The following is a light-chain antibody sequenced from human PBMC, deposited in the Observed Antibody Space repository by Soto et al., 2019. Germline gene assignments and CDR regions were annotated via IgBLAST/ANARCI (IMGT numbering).Light chain of an antibody. CDR2: GNS. CDR3: QSYDSSLSAAV. V-gene: IGLV1-40*01. J-gene: IGLJ2*01. Sequence: QSVLTQPPSVSGAPGQKVIISCTGSSSNIGAGYDVHWYQQLPGTAPKLLIYGNSNRPSGVPDRLSGSKSGTSASLAITGLQVEDEADYYCQSYDSSLSAAVFGGGPKVTVL. CDR1: SSNIGAGYD.